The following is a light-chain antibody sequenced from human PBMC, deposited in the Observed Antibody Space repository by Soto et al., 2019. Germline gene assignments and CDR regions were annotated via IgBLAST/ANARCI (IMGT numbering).Light chain of an antibody. CDR3: SSYTSSTTFV. J-gene: IGLJ1*01. CDR1: SSDIGGYNY. V-gene: IGLV2-14*03. Sequence: QSVLTQPASVSGSPGQSITISCTGTSSDIGGYNYVSWYQQHPGKAPKLLISDVTNRPSGVSNRFSGSKSANTASLTISGLQAEDEAEYYCSSYTSSTTFVFRPGTKVTVL. CDR2: DVT.